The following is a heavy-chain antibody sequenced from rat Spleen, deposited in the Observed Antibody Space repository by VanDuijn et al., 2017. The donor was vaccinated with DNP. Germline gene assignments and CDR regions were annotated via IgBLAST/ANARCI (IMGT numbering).Heavy chain of an antibody. CDR1: GFTFSSFP. V-gene: IGHV5-46*01. J-gene: IGHJ2*01. Sequence: EVQLVESGGGLVQPGRSMKLSCAASGFTFSSFPMAWVRQAPTKGLEWVATISTSGSRTYYPDSVKGRFTISRDNAKSSLYLQMNSLKSEDTATYYCARNRNYGYTDYFDYWGQGVMVTVSS. CDR3: ARNRNYGYTDYFDY. D-gene: IGHD1-9*01. CDR2: ISTSGSRT.